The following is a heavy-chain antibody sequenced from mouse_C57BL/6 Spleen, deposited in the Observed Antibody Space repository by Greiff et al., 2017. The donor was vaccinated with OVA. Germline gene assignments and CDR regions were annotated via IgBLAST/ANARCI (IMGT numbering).Heavy chain of an antibody. Sequence: EVMLVESEGGLVQPGSSMKLSCTASGFTFSDYYMAWVRQVPEKGLEWVANINYDGSSTYYLDSLKSRFIISRDNAKNILYLQMSSLKSEDTATYYCARPFFYYGTYYYAMDYWGQGTSVTVSS. J-gene: IGHJ4*01. D-gene: IGHD2-1*01. CDR1: GFTFSDYY. CDR2: INYDGSST. V-gene: IGHV5-16*01. CDR3: ARPFFYYGTYYYAMDY.